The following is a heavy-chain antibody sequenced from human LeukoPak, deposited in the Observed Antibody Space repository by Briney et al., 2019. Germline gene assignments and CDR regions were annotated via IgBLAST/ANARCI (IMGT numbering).Heavy chain of an antibody. D-gene: IGHD3-22*01. CDR3: AKAGGSGYYNDAFDI. CDR1: GFTFSDYY. J-gene: IGHJ3*02. Sequence: GGSLRLSCAASGFTFSDYYMSWIRQAPGKGLEWVSYISSSGDTTYYADSVKGRFTISRDNAKNSLYLQMNSLRAEDTALYYCAKAGGSGYYNDAFDIWGQGTMVTVSS. V-gene: IGHV3-11*01. CDR2: ISSSGDTT.